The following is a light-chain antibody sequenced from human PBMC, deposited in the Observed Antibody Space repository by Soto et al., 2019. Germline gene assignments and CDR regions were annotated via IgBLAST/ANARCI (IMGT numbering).Light chain of an antibody. CDR3: GSWDSALSVVL. CDR1: DSNIGNNS. J-gene: IGLJ2*01. CDR2: DNS. Sequence: QSVLTQPPSVSAAPGQKVTISCSGSDSNIGNNSVSLYQQLPGTAPKFLIYDNSERPSGIPDRFSASKSGTSATLGITRLQTGDEADYYCGSWDSALSVVLFGGGTKLTVL. V-gene: IGLV1-51*01.